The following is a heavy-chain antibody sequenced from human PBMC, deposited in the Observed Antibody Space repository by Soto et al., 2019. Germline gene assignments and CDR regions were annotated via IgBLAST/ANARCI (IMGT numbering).Heavy chain of an antibody. CDR2: IYPGDSDT. V-gene: IGHV5-51*01. CDR3: ARLDCRGGSFLSHVKNAFDI. Sequence: GESLKISCKGSGYSFTSYWIGWVRQMPGKGLEWMGIIYPGDSDTRYSPSFQGQVTISADKSISTAYLQWSSLKASDTAMYYCARLDCRGGSFLSHVKNAFDIWGQGTLVTVSS. D-gene: IGHD2-15*01. CDR1: GYSFTSYW. J-gene: IGHJ3*02.